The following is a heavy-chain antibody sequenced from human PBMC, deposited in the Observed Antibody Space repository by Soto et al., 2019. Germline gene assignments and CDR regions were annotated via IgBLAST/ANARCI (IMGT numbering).Heavy chain of an antibody. CDR3: ARGGGVGVAGSAAFDM. V-gene: IGHV1-2*02. J-gene: IGHJ3*02. D-gene: IGHD3-3*01. CDR2: INPATGAA. CDR1: GYPVTAYY. Sequence: QLHLVQSGAVVKKPGASVTVSCSASGYPVTAYYMHWVRQAPGRGLEWMGGINPATGAAKYTQTFQGRVTMTRDPSTSTVFMELSGLTSEDTAVFYWARGGGVGVAGSAAFDMWGQGTLLTVSS.